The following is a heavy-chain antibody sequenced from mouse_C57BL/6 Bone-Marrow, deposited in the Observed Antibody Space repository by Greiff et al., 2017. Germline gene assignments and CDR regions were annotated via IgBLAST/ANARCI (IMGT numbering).Heavy chain of an antibody. D-gene: IGHD1-1*01. CDR2: ISSGGSYT. Sequence: EVQLVESGGDLVKPGGSLKLSCAASGFTFSSYGMSWVRQTPDKRLEWVATISSGGSYTYYPDSVKGRFTISRDNAKNTLYLQMSSLKSEDTAMYYCARRPFITTVAWYFDVWGTGTTVTVSS. V-gene: IGHV5-6*01. J-gene: IGHJ1*03. CDR1: GFTFSSYG. CDR3: ARRPFITTVAWYFDV.